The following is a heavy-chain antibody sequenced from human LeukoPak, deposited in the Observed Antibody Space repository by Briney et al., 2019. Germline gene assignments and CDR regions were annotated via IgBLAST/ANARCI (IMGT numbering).Heavy chain of an antibody. CDR2: IYHSGST. CDR3: ARGVMVGEFDY. D-gene: IGHD3-16*01. Sequence: PSETLSLTCTVSGGSISSGTYYWAWIRQPPGRGLEWIGTIYHSGSTYYNPSLKTRVTISVDTSKNQFSLNLTSLTAADTAVYYCARGVMVGEFDYWGQGTLVTVSS. J-gene: IGHJ4*02. CDR1: GGSISSGTYY. V-gene: IGHV4-39*07.